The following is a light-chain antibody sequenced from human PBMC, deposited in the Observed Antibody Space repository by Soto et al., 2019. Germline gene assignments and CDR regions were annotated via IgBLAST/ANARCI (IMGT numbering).Light chain of an antibody. Sequence: EVVLTQSPATLSLSPGERATLSCRASQSVSNFLAWYQPKPGQAPRLLIYDASNRATGIPVRFSGSGSGTDFTLTISSLEPEDFAVYYCHQRGGWPLSFGGGTKVEIK. CDR1: QSVSNF. J-gene: IGKJ4*01. CDR2: DAS. V-gene: IGKV3-11*01. CDR3: HQRGGWPLS.